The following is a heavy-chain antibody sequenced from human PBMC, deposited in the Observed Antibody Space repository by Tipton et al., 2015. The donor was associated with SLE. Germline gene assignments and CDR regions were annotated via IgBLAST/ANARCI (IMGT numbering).Heavy chain of an antibody. J-gene: IGHJ3*02. V-gene: IGHV4-59*11. Sequence: TLSLTCTVSGVSISGHYWSWIRQPPGKGLEWIGYIYYSGSTNYNPSLESRVSMSVASSRNQFSLKLTSVTAADTAVYYCARRADAFEIWGQGTMVTVSS. CDR3: ARRADAFEI. CDR2: IYYSGST. CDR1: GVSISGHY.